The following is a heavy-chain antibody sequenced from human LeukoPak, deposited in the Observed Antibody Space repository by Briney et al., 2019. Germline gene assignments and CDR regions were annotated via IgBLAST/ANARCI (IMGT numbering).Heavy chain of an antibody. CDR2: ISAYNGNT. CDR3: ARDLWALGYCSSTSCSWGDAFDI. CDR1: GYTFTSYG. V-gene: IGHV1-18*01. Sequence: ASVKVSCKASGYTFTSYGISWVRQAPGQGLEWMGWISAYNGNTNYAQKLQGRVTMTTDTSTSTAYMELRILRSDDTAVYYCARDLWALGYCSSTSCSWGDAFDIWGQGTMVTVSS. D-gene: IGHD2-2*01. J-gene: IGHJ3*02.